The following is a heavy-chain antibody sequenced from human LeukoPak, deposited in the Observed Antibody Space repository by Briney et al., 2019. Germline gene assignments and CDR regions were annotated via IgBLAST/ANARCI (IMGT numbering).Heavy chain of an antibody. Sequence: SETLSLTCTVSGGSISSYYWSWIRQPPGKGLEWIGYIYYSGSTNYNPSLKSRVTISVDTSKNQFSLKLSSVTTADTAVYYCARTSHYGGNSDYWGQGTLVTVSS. V-gene: IGHV4-59*01. CDR2: IYYSGST. J-gene: IGHJ4*02. D-gene: IGHD4-23*01. CDR3: ARTSHYGGNSDY. CDR1: GGSISSYY.